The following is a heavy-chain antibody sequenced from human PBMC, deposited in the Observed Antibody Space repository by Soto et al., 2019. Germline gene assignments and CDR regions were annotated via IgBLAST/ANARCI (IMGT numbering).Heavy chain of an antibody. CDR2: IDHSDSYT. V-gene: IGHV5-10-1*01. Sequence: PGESLKISCKGSGYSFTIYWISWVRQMPGKDLEWMGRIDHSDSYTNYSPSFQGHVTISADKSISTAYLQWSSLKASDTAMYYCXRLGYSSSWYDLDGMDVWGQGTTVTVSS. D-gene: IGHD6-13*01. J-gene: IGHJ6*02. CDR3: XRLGYSSSWYDLDGMDV. CDR1: GYSFTIYW.